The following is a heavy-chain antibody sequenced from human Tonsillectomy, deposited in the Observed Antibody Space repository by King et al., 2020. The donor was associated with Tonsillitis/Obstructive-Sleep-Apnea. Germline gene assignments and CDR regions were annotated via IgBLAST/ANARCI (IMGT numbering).Heavy chain of an antibody. V-gene: IGHV3-11*05. CDR1: GFTFSDYY. J-gene: IGHJ4*02. CDR2: IGPSSSFT. Sequence: VQLVESGGGLVKPGGSLTLSCAASGFTFSDYYMTWIRQVPEKGLEWVSYIGPSSSFTRYADSVKGRFTISRDNAKNSLFLQMNSLRAEDTAFYYCARLLTTAPTGTYDYWGQGTLDIVSS. CDR3: ARLLTTAPTGTYDY. D-gene: IGHD3-22*01.